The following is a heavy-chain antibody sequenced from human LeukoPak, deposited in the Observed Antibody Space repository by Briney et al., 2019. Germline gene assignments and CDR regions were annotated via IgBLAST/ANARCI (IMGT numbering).Heavy chain of an antibody. CDR2: IIPIFGTA. Sequence: ASVKVSCKASGGTFSSYAISWVRQAPGQGLEWRGGIIPIFGTANYAQKFQGRVTITADESTSTAYMELSSLRSEDTAVYYCASMVRGVIKGPGYYYYMDVWGKGTRVTISS. V-gene: IGHV1-69*13. J-gene: IGHJ6*03. CDR1: GGTFSSYA. D-gene: IGHD3-10*01. CDR3: ASMVRGVIKGPGYYYYMDV.